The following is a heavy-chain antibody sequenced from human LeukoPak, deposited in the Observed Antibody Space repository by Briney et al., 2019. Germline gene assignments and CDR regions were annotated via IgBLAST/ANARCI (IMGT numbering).Heavy chain of an antibody. CDR3: AKGLGYSRDGMDV. CDR1: GFTFSSYA. D-gene: IGHD6-13*01. Sequence: GGSLRLSCAASGFTFSSYAMSWVRQAPGKGLEWVSGITSSGDSTYYADSVKGRFTISRDNSKNTLYLQMNSLRAEDTAVYYCAKGLGYSRDGMDVWGQGTTVTVSS. CDR2: ITSSGDST. V-gene: IGHV3-23*01. J-gene: IGHJ6*02.